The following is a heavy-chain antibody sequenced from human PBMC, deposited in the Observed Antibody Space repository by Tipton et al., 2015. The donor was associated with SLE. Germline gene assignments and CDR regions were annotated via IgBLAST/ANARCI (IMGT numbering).Heavy chain of an antibody. CDR1: DDSVSSAYY. CDR3: TRHDYFASGRVY. D-gene: IGHD3-10*01. CDR2: IYRTGTT. V-gene: IGHV4-38-2*02. J-gene: IGHJ4*02. Sequence: TLSLTCIVSDDSVSSAYYWAWIRQPPGKGLQWIACIYRTGTTYVNPSLKSRVSMSMDTSNNRFSLTMTSLTVADTAVYYCTRHDYFASGRVYWGQGTLVTVSS.